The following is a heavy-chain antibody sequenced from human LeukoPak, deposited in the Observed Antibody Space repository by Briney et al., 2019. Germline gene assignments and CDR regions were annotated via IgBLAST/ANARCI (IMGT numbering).Heavy chain of an antibody. CDR1: GGSLSSGGYY. J-gene: IGHJ4*02. Sequence: SETLSLTCTVSGGSLSSGGYYWSWIRQHPEKGLEWIGYIYYSGSTYYNPSLKSRITLSVDTSKNQFSLKLSSVTAADTAVYYCARDSSGYSELDYWGQGTLVTVSS. CDR2: IYYSGST. D-gene: IGHD5-18*01. V-gene: IGHV4-31*03. CDR3: ARDSSGYSELDY.